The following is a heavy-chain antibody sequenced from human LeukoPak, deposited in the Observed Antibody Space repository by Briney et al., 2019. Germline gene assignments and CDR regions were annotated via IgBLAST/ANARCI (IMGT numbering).Heavy chain of an antibody. CDR3: ARVRGYYDSSGSFDY. Sequence: WASVKVSCKASGYTFTSYGISWVRQAPGQGLEWMGWISAYSGNTNYAQKLQGRVTMTTDTSTSTAYMELRSLRSDDTAVYYCARVRGYYDSSGSFDYWGQGTLVTVSS. J-gene: IGHJ4*02. V-gene: IGHV1-18*01. D-gene: IGHD3-22*01. CDR2: ISAYSGNT. CDR1: GYTFTSYG.